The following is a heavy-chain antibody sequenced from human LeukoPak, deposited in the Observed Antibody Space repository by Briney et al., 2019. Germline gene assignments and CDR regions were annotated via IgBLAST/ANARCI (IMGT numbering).Heavy chain of an antibody. D-gene: IGHD3-22*01. V-gene: IGHV3-48*04. Sequence: GGSLRLSCAASGFTFSSYSMNWVRQAPGKGLEWVSYISSSSSTIYYADSVKGRFTISRDNAKNSLYLQMNSLRAEDTAVYYCARDLNAGSLGSGYYYVDAFDIWGQGTMVTVSS. CDR3: ARDLNAGSLGSGYYYVDAFDI. J-gene: IGHJ3*02. CDR1: GFTFSSYS. CDR2: ISSSSSTI.